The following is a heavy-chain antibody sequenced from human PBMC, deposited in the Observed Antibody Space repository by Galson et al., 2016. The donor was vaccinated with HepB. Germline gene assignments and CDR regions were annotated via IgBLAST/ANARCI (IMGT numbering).Heavy chain of an antibody. CDR2: ISGSGCSP. V-gene: IGHV3-23*01. D-gene: IGHD3-3*01. J-gene: IGHJ5*02. CDR3: AKDTGSVFYSRWFDP. Sequence: SLRLSCAASGFTFSNYAMSWVRQAPGKGLEWVSAISGSGCSPYYADSVKGRFTISRDNSKNTLYLQMNSLRVNDTSLYYCAKDTGSVFYSRWFDPWGQGTLVTVSS. CDR1: GFTFSNYA.